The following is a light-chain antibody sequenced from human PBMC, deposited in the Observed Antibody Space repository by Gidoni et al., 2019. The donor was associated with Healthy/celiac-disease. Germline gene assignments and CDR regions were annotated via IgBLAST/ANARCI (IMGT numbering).Light chain of an antibody. J-gene: IGKJ1*01. CDR3: QQYNSRT. Sequence: DIQMTQSPSTLSASVGDRVTITCRASQYISSWSAWYQQKPGRAPKLLIYDASSLDSGVPSRFSGSGSGTEFTLTISSLQPGDFATYYCQQYNSRTFGQGTKVEIK. CDR1: QYISSW. V-gene: IGKV1-5*01. CDR2: DAS.